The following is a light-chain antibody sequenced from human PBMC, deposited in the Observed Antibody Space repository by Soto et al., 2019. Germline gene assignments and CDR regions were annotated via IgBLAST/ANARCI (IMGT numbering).Light chain of an antibody. CDR2: DES. CDR1: QSVSSH. CDR3: QQRSSWPLT. V-gene: IGKV3-11*02. Sequence: EIVLTQAPATLSLYPGERATLSCRASQSVSSHFAWYQQKPGQAPRLLIYDESKRATGFPARFAGSGSGREFALTICSLEPEDFAVYYCQQRSSWPLTFGGGAKVEIK. J-gene: IGKJ4*01.